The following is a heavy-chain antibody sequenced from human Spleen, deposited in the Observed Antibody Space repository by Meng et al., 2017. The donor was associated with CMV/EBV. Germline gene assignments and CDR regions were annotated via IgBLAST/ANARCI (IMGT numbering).Heavy chain of an antibody. D-gene: IGHD6-19*01. V-gene: IGHV6-1*01. CDR2: TYHRSKWYY. CDR3: AREVAGSKDY. Sequence: TLSLTCAISGDSVSSNSAAWNWIRQSPSRGLEWLGRTYHRSKWYYDYAASVKSRITFKPDTSKNQFSLQLNSVTPDDTAVYYCAREVAGSKDYWGQGTLVTVSS. CDR1: GDSVSSNSAA. J-gene: IGHJ4*02.